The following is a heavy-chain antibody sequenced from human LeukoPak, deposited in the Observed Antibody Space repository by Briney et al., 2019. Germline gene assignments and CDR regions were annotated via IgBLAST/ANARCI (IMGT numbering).Heavy chain of an antibody. Sequence: SGGSLRLSCAVSGITLSNYGMSWVRQAPGKGLEWVAGLSGSGGGTNYADSVQGRFTISRDNPKNTLSLQMNSLRAEDTAVYFCAKRGVVIRVFLVGFPKEVYYFDSWGQGALVTVSS. D-gene: IGHD3-10*01. CDR3: AKRGVVIRVFLVGFPKEVYYFDS. J-gene: IGHJ4*02. V-gene: IGHV3-23*01. CDR1: GITLSNYG. CDR2: LSGSGGGT.